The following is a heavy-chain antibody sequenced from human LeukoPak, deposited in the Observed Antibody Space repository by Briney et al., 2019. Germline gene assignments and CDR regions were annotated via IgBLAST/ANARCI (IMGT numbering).Heavy chain of an antibody. CDR1: GFTFSSYA. V-gene: IGHV3-30-3*01. D-gene: IGHD3-10*01. CDR2: ISYDGSNK. Sequence: GGSLRLSCAASGFTFSSYAMHWVRQAPGKGLEWVAVISYDGSNKYYADSVKGRFTISRDNSKNTLYLQMNSLRAEDTAVYYCARDPWGSGSYYNVGYFDYWGQGTLVTVSS. CDR3: ARDPWGSGSYYNVGYFDY. J-gene: IGHJ4*02.